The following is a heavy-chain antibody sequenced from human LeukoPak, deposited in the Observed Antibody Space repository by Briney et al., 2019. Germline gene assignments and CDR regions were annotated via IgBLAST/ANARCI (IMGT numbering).Heavy chain of an antibody. CDR1: GYTFTGYY. D-gene: IGHD3-22*01. V-gene: IGHV1-2*02. J-gene: IGHJ4*02. CDR3: ARTQKPQYYYDSSGYYPNFDY. CDR2: INPNSGGT. Sequence: ASVKVSCKASGYTFTGYYMHWVRQAPGQGLEWMGWINPNSGGTNYAQKFQGRVTMTRDTSISTAYMELSRLRSDDTAVYYCARTQKPQYYYDSSGYYPNFDYWGQGTLVTVSS.